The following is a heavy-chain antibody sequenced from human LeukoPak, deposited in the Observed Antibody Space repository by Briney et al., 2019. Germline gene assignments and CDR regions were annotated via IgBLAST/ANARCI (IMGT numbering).Heavy chain of an antibody. V-gene: IGHV4-34*01. CDR1: GGSFSGYY. J-gene: IGHJ6*03. Sequence: SETLSLTCAVYGGSFSGYYWSWIRQPPGKGLEWIGEINHSGSTNYNPSLKSRVTISVDTSKNQFSLKLSSVTAADTAVYYCARRPGLYYYMDVWGKGTTVTVSS. CDR2: INHSGST. CDR3: ARRPGLYYYMDV. D-gene: IGHD3-16*01.